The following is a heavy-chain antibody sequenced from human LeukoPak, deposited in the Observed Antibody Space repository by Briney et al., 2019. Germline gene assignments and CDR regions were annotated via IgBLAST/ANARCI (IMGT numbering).Heavy chain of an antibody. CDR2: IYSGGST. CDR1: GFTVSSNY. V-gene: IGHV3-53*01. CDR3: ARLTRRTLTGGYFDY. Sequence: PGGSLRLSCAASGFTVSSNYMSWVRQAPGKGLEWVSVIYSGGSTYYADSVKGRFTISRDNSKNTLYLQMNSLRAEDTAVYYCARLTRRTLTGGYFDYWGQGTLVTVSS. J-gene: IGHJ4*02. D-gene: IGHD7-27*01.